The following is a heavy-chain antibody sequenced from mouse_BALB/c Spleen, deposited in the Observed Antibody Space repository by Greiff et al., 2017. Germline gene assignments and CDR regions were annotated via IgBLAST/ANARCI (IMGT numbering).Heavy chain of an antibody. D-gene: IGHD2-10*02. Sequence: EVKLMESGPGLVKPSQSLSLTCTVTGYSITSDYAWNWIRQFPGNKLEWMGYITYNGSTSYNPSLKSRIAITRDTSTNQFFLQLNSVTTEDTATYYCASGLEYGTYYFDYWGQGTTLTVSS. CDR1: GYSITSDYA. CDR3: ASGLEYGTYYFDY. CDR2: ITYNGST. J-gene: IGHJ2*01. V-gene: IGHV3-2*02.